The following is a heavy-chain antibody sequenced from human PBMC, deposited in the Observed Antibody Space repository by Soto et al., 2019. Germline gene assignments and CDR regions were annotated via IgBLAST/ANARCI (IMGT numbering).Heavy chain of an antibody. V-gene: IGHV3-23*01. CDR1: GFTFSSYA. J-gene: IGHJ3*02. Sequence: GGSLRLSCAASGFTFSSYAMSWVRQAPGKGLEWVSAISGSGGSTYYADSVKGRFTISRDNSKNTLYLQMNSLRAEDTAVYYCASYPPRIAARPSAFDIWGQGTMVTVSS. CDR3: ASYPPRIAARPSAFDI. CDR2: ISGSGGST. D-gene: IGHD6-6*01.